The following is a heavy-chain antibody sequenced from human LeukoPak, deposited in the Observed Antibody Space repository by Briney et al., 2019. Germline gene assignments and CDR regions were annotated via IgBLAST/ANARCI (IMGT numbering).Heavy chain of an antibody. Sequence: SSETLSLTCAVYGGSFSGYYWSWIRQPPGKGLEWIGEINHSGSTNYNPSLKSRVTISVDTSKNQFSLKLSSVTAADTAVYYCARDRPTVVTPDYYYGMDVWGQGTTVTVSS. CDR3: ARDRPTVVTPDYYYGMDV. CDR1: GGSFSGYY. CDR2: INHSGST. V-gene: IGHV4-34*01. D-gene: IGHD4-23*01. J-gene: IGHJ6*02.